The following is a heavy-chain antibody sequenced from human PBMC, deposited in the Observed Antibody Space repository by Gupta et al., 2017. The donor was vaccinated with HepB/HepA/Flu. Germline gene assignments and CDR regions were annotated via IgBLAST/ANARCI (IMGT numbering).Heavy chain of an antibody. V-gene: IGHV3-30*18. D-gene: IGHD4-23*01. CDR2: ISYDGSNK. Sequence: QVQLVESGGGVVQPGRSLRLSCAASGFTFSSYGMHWVRQAPGKGLEWVAVISYDGSNKYYADSVKGRFTISRDNSKNTLYLQMNSLRAEDTAVYYCAKGPRLRWMGGMDVWGQGTTVTVSS. CDR1: GFTFSSYG. CDR3: AKGPRLRWMGGMDV. J-gene: IGHJ6*02.